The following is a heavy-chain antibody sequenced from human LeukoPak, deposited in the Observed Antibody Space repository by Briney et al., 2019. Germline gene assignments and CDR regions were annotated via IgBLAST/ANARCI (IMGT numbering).Heavy chain of an antibody. CDR1: GYTFTSYG. D-gene: IGHD3-3*01. V-gene: IGHV1-18*01. CDR2: ISAYNGNT. Sequence: GASVKVSCKASGYTFTSYGISWVRQAPGQGLEWMGWISAYNGNTNYAQKLQGRVTMTTDTSTSTAYMELRSLRSDDTAVYYCARSHVLRFLEWSHGGLYYMDVWGKGTTVTVSS. J-gene: IGHJ6*03. CDR3: ARSHVLRFLEWSHGGLYYMDV.